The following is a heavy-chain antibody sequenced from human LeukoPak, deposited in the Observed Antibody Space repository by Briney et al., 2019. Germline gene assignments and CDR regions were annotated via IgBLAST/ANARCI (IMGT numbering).Heavy chain of an antibody. CDR1: GGSISSYY. CDR3: ASLGIAAAGTGDY. CDR2: IYYSGST. Sequence: SETLSLTCTVSGGSISSYYWSWIRHPPGKGLEWIGYIYYSGSTNYNPSLKSRVTISVDTSKNQFSLKLSSVTAADTAVYYCASLGIAAAGTGDYWGQGTLVTVSS. D-gene: IGHD6-13*01. J-gene: IGHJ4*02. V-gene: IGHV4-59*01.